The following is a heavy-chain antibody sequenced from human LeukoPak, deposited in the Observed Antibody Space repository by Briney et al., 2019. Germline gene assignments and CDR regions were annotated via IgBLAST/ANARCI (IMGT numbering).Heavy chain of an antibody. V-gene: IGHV4-39*07. CDR2: INHSGSS. J-gene: IGHJ6*03. Sequence: SETLSLTCTVSGGSISSSNYYWSWIRQPPGKGLEWIGEINHSGSSNYNPSLKSRVTISLDTSKNQFSLNLSSVTAADTAVYYCARETSQKGAHYMDVWGKGTTVTISS. CDR1: GGSISSSNYY. D-gene: IGHD3-16*01. CDR3: ARETSQKGAHYMDV.